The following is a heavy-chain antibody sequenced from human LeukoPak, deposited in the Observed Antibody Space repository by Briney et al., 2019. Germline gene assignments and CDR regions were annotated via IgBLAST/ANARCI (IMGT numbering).Heavy chain of an antibody. CDR1: GGSISSSSYY. CDR3: ARQNYYNSSGDFDY. D-gene: IGHD3-22*01. J-gene: IGHJ4*02. V-gene: IGHV4-39*01. CDR2: IYYSGST. Sequence: SETLSLTCTVSGGSISSSSYYWGWIRQPPGKGLEWIGSIYYSGSTYYNPSLKSRVTISVDTSKNQFSLKVMYVTAADTAVYYCARQNYYNSSGDFDYWGQGILVTVSS.